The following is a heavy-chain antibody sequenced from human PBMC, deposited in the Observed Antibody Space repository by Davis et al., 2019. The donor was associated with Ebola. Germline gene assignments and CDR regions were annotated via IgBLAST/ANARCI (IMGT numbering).Heavy chain of an antibody. Sequence: KVSCKGSGYTFASYWIAWVRQMPGKGLECMGIIYPDDSDIRYSPSFQGQVTISADKSISTAYLQWSSLKASDTAMYYCARTVATYGSGSYYYYYYGMDVWGQGTTVTVSS. CDR1: GYTFASYW. CDR3: ARTVATYGSGSYYYYYYGMDV. J-gene: IGHJ6*02. CDR2: IYPDDSDI. V-gene: IGHV5-51*01. D-gene: IGHD3-10*01.